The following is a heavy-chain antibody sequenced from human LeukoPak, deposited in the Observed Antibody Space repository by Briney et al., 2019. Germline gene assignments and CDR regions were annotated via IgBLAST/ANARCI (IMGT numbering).Heavy chain of an antibody. J-gene: IGHJ4*02. CDR3: ARLGWNGDY. Sequence: HTGGSLRLSCAASGFTFSSYAMSWVRQVPGKGLEWVSVISGSGDNTYYADSVKGRFTISRDNSKNTLYLQMNSLRAEDTAVYYCARLGWNGDYWGQGTLVTVSS. CDR2: ISGSGDNT. D-gene: IGHD1-1*01. V-gene: IGHV3-23*01. CDR1: GFTFSSYA.